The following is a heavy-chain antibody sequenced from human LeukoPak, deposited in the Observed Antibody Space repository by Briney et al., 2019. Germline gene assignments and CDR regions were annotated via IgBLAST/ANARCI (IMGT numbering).Heavy chain of an antibody. CDR2: INPSGGST. D-gene: IGHD3-10*01. CDR1: GYTFTSYA. J-gene: IGHJ6*02. V-gene: IGHV1-46*01. CDR3: AREDGSGSYYYYYYGMDV. Sequence: ASVKVSCKASGYTFTSYAMHWVRQAPGQGLEWMGIINPSGGSTSYAQKFQGRVTMTRDTSTSTVYMELSSLRSEDTAVYYCAREDGSGSYYYYYYGMDVWGQGTTVTVSS.